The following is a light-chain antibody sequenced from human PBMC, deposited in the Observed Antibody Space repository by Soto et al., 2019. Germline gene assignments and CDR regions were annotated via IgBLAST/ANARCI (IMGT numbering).Light chain of an antibody. CDR3: HQSNSFPIT. CDR2: KAS. J-gene: IGKJ5*01. V-gene: IGKV1D-12*01. CDR1: QSISIW. Sequence: DLEMTQSPSSVSASVGDRVTITCRASQSISIWLAWSQQKPGEPPKLLIYKASSLQSGVPSRFSGSGSGTDFTLTINNLQPEDFATYYCHQSNSFPITFVQGTRLEIK.